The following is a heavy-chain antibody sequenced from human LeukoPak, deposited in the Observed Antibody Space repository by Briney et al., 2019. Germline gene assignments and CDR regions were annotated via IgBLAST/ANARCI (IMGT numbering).Heavy chain of an antibody. D-gene: IGHD5-24*01. J-gene: IGHJ3*02. CDR3: AEREMRLRFAFDI. CDR2: IYYSGST. CDR1: GGSISSSSYY. V-gene: IGHV4-39*01. Sequence: SETLSLTCTVSGGSISSSSYYWGWIRQPPGKGLEWIGSIYYSGSTYYNPSLKSRVTISVDTSKNQFSLKLSSVTAADTAVYYCAEREMRLRFAFDIWGQGTMVTVSS.